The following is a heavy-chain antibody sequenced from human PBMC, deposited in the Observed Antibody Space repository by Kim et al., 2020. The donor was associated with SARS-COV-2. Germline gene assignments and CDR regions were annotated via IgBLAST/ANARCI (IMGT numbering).Heavy chain of an antibody. CDR3: ARPGPYYDFLSGFDQNRYYFDL. CDR1: GFTFNSYG. V-gene: IGHV3-33*01. D-gene: IGHD3-3*01. CDR2: IWSDGSKK. Sequence: GGSLRLSCAASGFTFNSYGMHWVRQAPGKGLEWVAGIWSDGSKKYYADSVKGRFTISRDSSKNTVYLEMNSLRVEDTAIYFCARPGPYYDFLSGFDQNRYYFDLWGQGTLVTVSS. J-gene: IGHJ4*02.